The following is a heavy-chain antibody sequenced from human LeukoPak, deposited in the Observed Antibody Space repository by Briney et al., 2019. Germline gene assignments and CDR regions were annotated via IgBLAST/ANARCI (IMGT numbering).Heavy chain of an antibody. CDR2: ISYDGSNK. Sequence: GGSLRLSCAASGFTFSSCAMHWVRQAPGKGLEWVAVISYDGSNKYYADSVKGRFTISRDNSKNTLYLQMNSLRAEDTAVYYCARLVVVVADGYFDYWGQGTLVTVSS. D-gene: IGHD2-15*01. CDR1: GFTFSSCA. V-gene: IGHV3-30-3*01. J-gene: IGHJ4*02. CDR3: ARLVVVVADGYFDY.